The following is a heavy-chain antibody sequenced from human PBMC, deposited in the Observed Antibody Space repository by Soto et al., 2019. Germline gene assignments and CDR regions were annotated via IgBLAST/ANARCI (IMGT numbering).Heavy chain of an antibody. CDR1: GYPVTAYY. V-gene: IGHV1-2*02. J-gene: IGHJ3*02. D-gene: IGHD3-3*01. CDR2: INPATGAA. CDR3: ARGGGVGVAGSAAFDM. Sequence: QLHLVQSGAVVKKPGASVTVSCSASGYPVTAYYMHWVRQAPGRGLEWMVGINPATGAAKYTQTFQGRVTMARETSLSTVFMELRGPASEDTAVFYWARGGGVGVAGSAAFDMWGQGTLVTVSS.